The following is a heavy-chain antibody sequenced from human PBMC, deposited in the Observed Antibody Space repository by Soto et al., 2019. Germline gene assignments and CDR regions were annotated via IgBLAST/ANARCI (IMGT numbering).Heavy chain of an antibody. CDR3: AKGLDRASLDF. J-gene: IGHJ4*02. Sequence: EVQLLESGGTLVQPGGSLRLSCVASGFTFSPHTMNWVRQAPGKGLEWVSRLTADSDDTSYADSIKGRFTISRDNSKNTLYLQMNSLRAEDTAIYYCAKGLDRASLDFWGQGALVTVSS. CDR1: GFTFSPHT. V-gene: IGHV3-23*01. D-gene: IGHD1-1*01. CDR2: LTADSDDT.